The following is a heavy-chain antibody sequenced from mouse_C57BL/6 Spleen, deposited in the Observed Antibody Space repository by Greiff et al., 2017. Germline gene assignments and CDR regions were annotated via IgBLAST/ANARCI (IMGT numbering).Heavy chain of an antibody. J-gene: IGHJ2*01. V-gene: IGHV1-76*01. D-gene: IGHD2-1*01. CDR3: AVYYGNLFVY. CDR1: GYTFTDYY. Sequence: LMESGAELVRPGASVKLSCKASGYTFTDYYINWVKQRPGQGLEWIARIYPGSGNTYYNEKSKGKATLTAEKSSSTSYLQRSSLTSEASAVYFCAVYYGNLFVYWGQGTTLTVSS. CDR2: IYPGSGNT.